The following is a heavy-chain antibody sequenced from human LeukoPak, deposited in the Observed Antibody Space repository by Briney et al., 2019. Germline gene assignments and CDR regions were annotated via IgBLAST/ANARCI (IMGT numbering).Heavy chain of an antibody. CDR2: INPNSSGT. CDR3: ARDGATTVVSLYFDY. J-gene: IGHJ4*02. V-gene: IGHV1-2*02. CDR1: GYTFTGYY. D-gene: IGHD4-23*01. Sequence: ASVKVSCKASGYTFTGYYMHWVRQAPGQGLEWMGWINPNSSGTNYAQKFQGRVTMTRDTSISTAYMELSRLRSDDTAVYYCARDGATTVVSLYFDYWGQGTLVTVSS.